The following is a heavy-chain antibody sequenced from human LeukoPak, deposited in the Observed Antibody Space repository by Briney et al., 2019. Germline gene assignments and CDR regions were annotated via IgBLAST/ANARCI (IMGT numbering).Heavy chain of an antibody. Sequence: SETLSLTCTVSGGSISSGGYYWSWIRQPPGKGLEWIGYIYYSGSTNYNPSLKSRVTISVDTSKNQFSLKLSSVTAADTAVYYCARGVNDFWSGRGENNWFDPWGQGTLVTVSS. CDR1: GGSISSGGYY. CDR2: IYYSGST. J-gene: IGHJ5*02. V-gene: IGHV4-61*08. CDR3: ARGVNDFWSGRGENNWFDP. D-gene: IGHD3-3*01.